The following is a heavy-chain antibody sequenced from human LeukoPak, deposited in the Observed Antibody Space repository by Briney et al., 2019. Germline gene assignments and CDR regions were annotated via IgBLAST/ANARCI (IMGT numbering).Heavy chain of an antibody. CDR2: INHSGST. J-gene: IGHJ5*02. CDR3: ARTQRLYYGDYIWFDP. V-gene: IGHV4-34*01. CDR1: GGSFSGYY. Sequence: ASETLSLTCAVYGGSFSGYYWSWIRQPPGKGLEWIGEINHSGSTNYNPSLKSRVTISVDTSKNQFSLKLSSVTAADTAVYYCARTQRLYYGDYIWFDPWGQGTLVTVSS. D-gene: IGHD4-17*01.